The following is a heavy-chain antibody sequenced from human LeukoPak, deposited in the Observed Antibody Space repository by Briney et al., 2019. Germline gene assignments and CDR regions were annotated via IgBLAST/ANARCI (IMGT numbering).Heavy chain of an antibody. CDR3: ARDYGDYSYYGMDV. D-gene: IGHD4-17*01. CDR1: GFTFSSYG. Sequence: GGSLRLSCAASGFTFSSYGMHWVRQAPGKGLEWLANIKQDGSEIYYVGSVKGRFTISRDNAKNSLYLQMNSLRTEDTAVYYCARDYGDYSYYGMDVWGQGTTVTVSS. V-gene: IGHV3-7*01. J-gene: IGHJ6*01. CDR2: IKQDGSEI.